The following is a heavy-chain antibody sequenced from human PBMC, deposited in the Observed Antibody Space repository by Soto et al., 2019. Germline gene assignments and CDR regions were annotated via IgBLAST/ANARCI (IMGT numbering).Heavy chain of an antibody. J-gene: IGHJ6*02. Sequence: PSETLSLTCTVSGGSISSGDYYWSWIRQPPGKGLEWIGSIYYSGSTYYDPSLKSRVTISVDTSKNQFSLKLSSVTAADTAVYYCARHLPPYITIFGVVTGPYYYYYGMDVWGQGTTVTVSS. D-gene: IGHD3-3*01. V-gene: IGHV4-39*01. CDR2: IYYSGST. CDR3: ARHLPPYITIFGVVTGPYYYYYGMDV. CDR1: GGSISSGDYY.